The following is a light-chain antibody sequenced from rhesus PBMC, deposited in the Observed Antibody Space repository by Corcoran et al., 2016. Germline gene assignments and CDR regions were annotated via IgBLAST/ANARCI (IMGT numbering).Light chain of an antibody. CDR1: QAISNN. CDR2: AAS. V-gene: IGKV1-33*02. Sequence: DIQMTQSPSSQSAPVGDTVTITCQASQAISNNLAWYQQKPGKVPQLLNYAASTLQSGVPSRFSGSGSVTALTLTFSSLQPEDFATYCCQHGVGIVFTFGPGTKLDIQ. CDR3: QHGVGIVFT. J-gene: IGKJ3*01.